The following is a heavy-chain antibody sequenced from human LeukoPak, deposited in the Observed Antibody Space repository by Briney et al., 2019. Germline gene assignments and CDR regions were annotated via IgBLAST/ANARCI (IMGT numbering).Heavy chain of an antibody. V-gene: IGHV4-59*01. J-gene: IGHJ6*02. CDR1: GGPISSYY. D-gene: IGHD3-10*01. CDR2: VYYTGST. CDR3: ARDSRYSYGSGGMDV. Sequence: SETLSLTCTVSGGPISSYYWTWVRQTPRKGLEWIGSVYYTGSTNYNPSLKSRVTISIDTSRSQFSLKLTSVTVADTAVYYCARDSRYSYGSGGMDVWGQGTTVTVSS.